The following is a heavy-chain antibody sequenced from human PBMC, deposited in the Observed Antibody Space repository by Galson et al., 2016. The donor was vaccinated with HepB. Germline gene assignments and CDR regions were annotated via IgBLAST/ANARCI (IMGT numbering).Heavy chain of an antibody. D-gene: IGHD1-26*01. J-gene: IGHJ4*02. CDR1: GFTFSGSA. Sequence: SLRLSCAASGFTFSGSAMHWVRQASGKGLGWVGRIRSKGNNYATDYAASVRGRFTISRDDSNNTAYLQMNSLKAEDTAVYYCTRVGPPGYWGQGTLVTVSS. CDR2: IRSKGNNYAT. CDR3: TRVGPPGY. V-gene: IGHV3-73*01.